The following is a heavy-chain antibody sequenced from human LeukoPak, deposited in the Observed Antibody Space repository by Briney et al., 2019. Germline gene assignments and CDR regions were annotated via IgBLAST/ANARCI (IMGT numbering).Heavy chain of an antibody. V-gene: IGHV5-51*01. CDR1: GYSFTSYW. CDR3: ARHAGSGSYYNAVDY. CDR2: IYPGDSDT. D-gene: IGHD3-10*01. J-gene: IGHJ4*02. Sequence: GASLKISCKGSGYSFTSYWIGWVRQMPGKGLEWMGIIYPGDSDTRYSPSFQGQVTISADKSISTAYLQWSSLKASDTAMYYCARHAGSGSYYNAVDYWGQGTLVTVSS.